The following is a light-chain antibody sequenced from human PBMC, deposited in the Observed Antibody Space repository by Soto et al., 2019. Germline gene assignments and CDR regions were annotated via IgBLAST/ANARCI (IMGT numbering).Light chain of an antibody. CDR3: FPFTTTSIHV. J-gene: IGLJ1*01. CDR1: SSDIGAYDY. CDR2: EVN. V-gene: IGLV2-14*01. Sequence: QSVLTQHASLSVSPGQSITISCTGTSSDIGAYDYVSWFQQHPGKAPKLRISEVNNRPSGVSNRFSGSKSGNTPYLTIYGIQVEDEAEYFCFPFTTTSIHVFGTRTKVTAL.